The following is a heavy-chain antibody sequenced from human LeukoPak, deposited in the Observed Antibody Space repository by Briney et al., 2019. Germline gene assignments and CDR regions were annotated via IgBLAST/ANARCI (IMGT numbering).Heavy chain of an antibody. CDR1: GGSISSYY. CDR3: ARELYAGDHDAFDI. Sequence: SETLSLTCTVSGGSISSYYWSWLRQPAGKGLEGIGRIYTSGSTNYNPSLKSRVTMSVDTSKNQFSLKLSSVTAADTAVYYCARELYAGDHDAFDIWGQGTMVTVSS. D-gene: IGHD3-3*01. V-gene: IGHV4-4*07. CDR2: IYTSGST. J-gene: IGHJ3*02.